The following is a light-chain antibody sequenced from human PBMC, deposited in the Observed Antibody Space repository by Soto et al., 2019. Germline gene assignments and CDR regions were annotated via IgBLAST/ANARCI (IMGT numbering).Light chain of an antibody. CDR3: QQYNSYPS. V-gene: IGKV1-5*03. CDR2: KAS. Sequence: DIQMTQSPSTLSASVGDRVTITCRASQSISSWLAWYQQKPGKAPKLLIYKASSLESGVPSRFSGSGSETEFTLNISSLQPDDFATDYCQQYNSYPSFGGGTKVEIK. CDR1: QSISSW. J-gene: IGKJ4*01.